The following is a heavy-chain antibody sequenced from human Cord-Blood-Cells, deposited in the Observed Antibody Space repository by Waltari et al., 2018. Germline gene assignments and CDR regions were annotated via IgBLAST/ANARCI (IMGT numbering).Heavy chain of an antibody. CDR3: ARVYCSSTSCYFDY. CDR2: ISSCSSYI. Sequence: EVQLVESGGGLVKPGGSLRLSCAASGFTFSSYSMNWVRQAPGKGLGWVSSISSCSSYIYYADSVKGRFTISRDNAKNSLYLQMNSLRAEDTAVYYCARVYCSSTSCYFDYWGQGTLVTVSS. J-gene: IGHJ4*02. CDR1: GFTFSSYS. V-gene: IGHV3-21*01. D-gene: IGHD2-2*01.